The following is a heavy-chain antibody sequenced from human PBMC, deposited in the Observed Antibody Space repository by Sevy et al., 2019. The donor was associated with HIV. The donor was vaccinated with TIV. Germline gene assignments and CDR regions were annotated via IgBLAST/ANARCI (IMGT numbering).Heavy chain of an antibody. D-gene: IGHD3-22*01. Sequence: GGSLRLSCTASGFIFTTYEMNWVRQAPGNGLAWVSYITSSGSTIYYADSVKGRFTISRDNVKNALYLQMSNLRAEDTAVYYCARARDYYDSSSPYYFDYWGQGTLVTVSS. J-gene: IGHJ4*02. CDR1: GFIFTTYE. CDR3: ARARDYYDSSSPYYFDY. CDR2: ITSSGSTI. V-gene: IGHV3-48*03.